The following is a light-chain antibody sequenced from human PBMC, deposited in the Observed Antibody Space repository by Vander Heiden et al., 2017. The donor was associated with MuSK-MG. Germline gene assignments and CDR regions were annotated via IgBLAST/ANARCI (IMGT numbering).Light chain of an antibody. CDR3: QHRTNWPPVLT. J-gene: IGKJ4*01. Sequence: VLTQSLATLSMSPGETATLSCRASQSVSSNLAWYQHKPGQAPRLLIFDASNRAFGVQARFSGSGSGTDFTLTISSLETEDFAVYYCQHRTNWPPVLTFGGGTKVEI. V-gene: IGKV3-11*01. CDR1: QSVSSN. CDR2: DAS.